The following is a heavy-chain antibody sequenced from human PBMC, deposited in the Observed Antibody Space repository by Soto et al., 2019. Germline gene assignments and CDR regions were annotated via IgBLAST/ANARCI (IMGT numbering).Heavy chain of an antibody. D-gene: IGHD2-2*01. CDR2: IRYDGSNK. Sequence: PGGSLRLSCAASGFTFSSYAMSWVRQAPGKGLEWVAVIRYDGSNKYYADSVKGRFTISRDNSKNTLYLQMNSLRAEDTAVYYCARPYCSSTSCYGAVDGMDVWGQGTTVTVSS. J-gene: IGHJ6*02. V-gene: IGHV3-33*08. CDR1: GFTFSSYA. CDR3: ARPYCSSTSCYGAVDGMDV.